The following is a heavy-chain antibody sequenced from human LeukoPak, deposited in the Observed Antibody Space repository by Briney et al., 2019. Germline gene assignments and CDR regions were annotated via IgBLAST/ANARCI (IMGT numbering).Heavy chain of an antibody. Sequence: SETLSLTCAVYGGSFSGYYWNWIRQPPGKGLEWIGEINHSGSTNYNPSLKSRVTISVDTSKNQFSLKLSSVTAADTAVYYCARGGFDYWGQGTLVTVSS. CDR3: ARGGFDY. CDR1: GGSFSGYY. CDR2: INHSGST. V-gene: IGHV4-34*01. J-gene: IGHJ4*02.